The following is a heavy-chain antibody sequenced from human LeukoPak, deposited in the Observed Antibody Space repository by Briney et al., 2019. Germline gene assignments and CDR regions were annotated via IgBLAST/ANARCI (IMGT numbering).Heavy chain of an antibody. J-gene: IGHJ5*02. Sequence: PGGSLRLSCAASGFTFSSYSMNWVRQAPGKGLEWVSSISSSSYIYYADSVKGRFTISRDNAKNSLYLQMNSLRAEDTAVYYCALYYDFWSGYYSNWFDPWGQGTLVTVSS. CDR2: ISSSSYI. V-gene: IGHV3-21*01. CDR1: GFTFSSYS. D-gene: IGHD3-3*01. CDR3: ALYYDFWSGYYSNWFDP.